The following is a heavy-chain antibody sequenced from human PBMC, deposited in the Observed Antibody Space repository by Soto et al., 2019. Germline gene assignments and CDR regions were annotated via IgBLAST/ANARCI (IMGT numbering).Heavy chain of an antibody. Sequence: QVQLVESGGGVVQPGTSLRLSCVAAGFTFSTYGMHWVRQAPGKGLEWVELIWSDECKKYHADSVEGRFTISRDHPRNTLTQQMNSLRADDTVVYYCATSMGKWPLYDGIDIWDQGTRVTVS. D-gene: IGHD3-16*01. CDR3: ATSMGKWPLYDGIDI. V-gene: IGHV3-33*03. J-gene: IGHJ3*02. CDR2: IWSDECKK. CDR1: GFTFSTYG.